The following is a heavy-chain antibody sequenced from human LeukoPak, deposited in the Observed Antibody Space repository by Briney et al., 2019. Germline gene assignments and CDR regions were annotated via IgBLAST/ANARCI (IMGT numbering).Heavy chain of an antibody. D-gene: IGHD3-10*01. Sequence: GGSLRLSCTASGFTVSSKFMSWVRQAPGKGLEWVSVLYSGGTAFYPDSVRGRFTISRDNSKNTLYLQMNSLRAEDTAVYYCARDASVGELSLEDAFDIWGQGTMVTVSS. CDR2: LYSGGTA. V-gene: IGHV3-53*01. CDR3: ARDASVGELSLEDAFDI. CDR1: GFTVSSKF. J-gene: IGHJ3*02.